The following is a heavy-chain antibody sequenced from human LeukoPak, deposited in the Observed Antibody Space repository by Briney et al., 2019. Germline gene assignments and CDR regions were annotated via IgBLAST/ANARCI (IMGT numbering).Heavy chain of an antibody. Sequence: SETLSLTCTVSGGSITNYYWNWIRQPPGKGLEWIGNIFYSGSTRHTPSLKSRVTISVDTSKNQVSLKLTSVSAADTAVYYCARYDSSGFYQYYIDYWGQGTLVTVSS. J-gene: IGHJ4*02. CDR2: IFYSGST. CDR1: GGSITNYY. D-gene: IGHD3-22*01. CDR3: ARYDSSGFYQYYIDY. V-gene: IGHV4-59*01.